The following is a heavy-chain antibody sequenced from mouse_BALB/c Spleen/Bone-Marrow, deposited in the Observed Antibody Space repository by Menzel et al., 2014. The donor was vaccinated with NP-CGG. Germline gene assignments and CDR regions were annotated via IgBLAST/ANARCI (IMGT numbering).Heavy chain of an antibody. V-gene: IGHV5-6-4*01. CDR3: TRDPFYYGSSYAMDY. Sequence: DVKLVESGGGLVKPGGSLKLSCAASGFTFSSYTMSWVRQTPEKRLEWVATTSSGGSYTYYPDSVKGRFTISRDNAKNTLYLQMSSLKSEDTAMYYCTRDPFYYGSSYAMDYWGQGTSVTVSS. CDR1: GFTFSSYT. D-gene: IGHD1-1*01. J-gene: IGHJ4*01. CDR2: TSSGGSYT.